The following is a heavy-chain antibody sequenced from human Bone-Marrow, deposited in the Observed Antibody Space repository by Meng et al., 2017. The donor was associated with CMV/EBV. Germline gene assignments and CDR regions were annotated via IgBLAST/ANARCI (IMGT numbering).Heavy chain of an antibody. CDR2: ISYDGSNK. V-gene: IGHV3-30-3*01. CDR1: GFTFSSYA. CDR3: ARDAWAPGDLSIVGATSYYGMDV. Sequence: GESLKISCAASGFTFSSYAMHWVRQAPGKGLEWVAVISYDGSNKYYADSVKGRFTISRDNSKNTLYLQMNSLRADDTAVYYCARDAWAPGDLSIVGATSYYGMDVWGQGTTVTVSS. J-gene: IGHJ6*02. D-gene: IGHD1-26*01.